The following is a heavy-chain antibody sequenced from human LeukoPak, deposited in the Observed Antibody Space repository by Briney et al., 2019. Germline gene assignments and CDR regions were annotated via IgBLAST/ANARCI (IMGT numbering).Heavy chain of an antibody. CDR1: GFTFSSYG. D-gene: IGHD2-2*01. CDR3: AKDGSMSGYCSSTSCSGDY. V-gene: IGHV3-30*02. CDR2: IRYDGSNK. Sequence: PGESLRLSWAASGFTFSSYGMHWVRQAPGKGLEWVAFIRYDGSNKYYADSVKGRFTISRDNSKNTLYLQMNSLRAEDTAVYYCAKDGSMSGYCSSTSCSGDYWGQGTLVTVSS. J-gene: IGHJ4*02.